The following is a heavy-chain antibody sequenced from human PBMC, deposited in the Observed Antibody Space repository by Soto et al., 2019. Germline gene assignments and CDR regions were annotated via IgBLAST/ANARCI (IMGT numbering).Heavy chain of an antibody. CDR1: GFTFSSYD. J-gene: IGHJ4*02. CDR2: IWYDGSNK. Sequence: GGSLSLTCAASGFTFSSYDMHWVRQAPGKGLEWVALIWYDGSNKYYGDSVKGRFTISRDNSKNTLYLQMNSLRVEDTAVYYCARDLITIVRGGFDDWGPGTLVTVSS. V-gene: IGHV3-33*01. CDR3: ARDLITIVRGGFDD. D-gene: IGHD3-10*01.